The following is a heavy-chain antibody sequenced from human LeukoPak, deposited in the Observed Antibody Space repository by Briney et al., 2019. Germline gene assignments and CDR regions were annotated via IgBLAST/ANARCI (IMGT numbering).Heavy chain of an antibody. CDR1: GGSFSGYY. CDR2: INHSGST. Sequence: SETLSLTCAVYGGSFSGYYWSWIRQPPGKGLEWIGEINHSGSTNYNPSFKSRVTISVDTSKNQFSLKLSSVTAADTAVYYCARVTLGYYDYVPQLTGRRYFDYWGQGTLVTVSS. CDR3: ARVTLGYYDYVPQLTGRRYFDY. D-gene: IGHD3-16*01. J-gene: IGHJ4*02. V-gene: IGHV4-34*01.